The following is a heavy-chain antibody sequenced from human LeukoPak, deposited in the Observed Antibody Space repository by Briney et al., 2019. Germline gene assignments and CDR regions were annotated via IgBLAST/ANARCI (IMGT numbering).Heavy chain of an antibody. D-gene: IGHD4-11*01. CDR3: ARASSNYAPSLLDY. CDR1: GYTFTSYG. J-gene: IGHJ4*02. CDR2: ISAYNGNT. V-gene: IGHV1-18*01. Sequence: VASVKVSCKASGYTFTSYGISWVRQAPGQGLEWMGWISAYNGNTNYAQKLQGRVTMTTDTSTGTAYMELRSLRSDDTAVYYCARASSNYAPSLLDYWGQGTLVTVSS.